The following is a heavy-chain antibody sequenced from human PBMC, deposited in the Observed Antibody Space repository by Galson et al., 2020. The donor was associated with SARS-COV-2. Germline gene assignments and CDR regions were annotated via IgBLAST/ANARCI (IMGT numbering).Heavy chain of an antibody. CDR2: ISTDPGDP. CDR1: GYTFTDYY. J-gene: IGHJ4*02. CDR3: ARFEVSGTN. Sequence: SVPVSCQASGYTFTDYYKLWLRQAPGHGLEWLGWISTDPGDPYHTQKCQGRVTMTRDTSIGPAYLELTSLRSDDTAVFFCARFEVSGTNWGQGTLVTVSS. D-gene: IGHD1-1*01. V-gene: IGHV1-2*02.